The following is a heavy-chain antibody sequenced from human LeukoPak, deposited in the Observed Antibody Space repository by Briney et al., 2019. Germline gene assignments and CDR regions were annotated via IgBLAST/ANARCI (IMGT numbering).Heavy chain of an antibody. CDR1: GGSISSYY. V-gene: IGHV4-59*01. J-gene: IGHJ6*02. D-gene: IGHD6-19*01. CDR3: ARGGKQWLVPYYYGMDV. Sequence: SETLSLTCTVSGGSISSYYWSWIRQPPGKGLEWIGYIYYSGSTNYSPSLKSRVTISVDTSKNQFSLKLSSVTAADTAVYYCARGGKQWLVPYYYGMDVWGQGTTVTVSS. CDR2: IYYSGST.